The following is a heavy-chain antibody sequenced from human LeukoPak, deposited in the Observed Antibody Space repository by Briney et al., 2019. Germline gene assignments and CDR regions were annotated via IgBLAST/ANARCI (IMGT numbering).Heavy chain of an antibody. Sequence: GGSLRLSCAASGFTFSSYAMSWVRQAPGKGLAWVSTISGGSGSTYCADSVKGRLTISRDNSKNTLYLQMSSLRDEDTAVYYCAKHRFESGGYHSTDWGQGTLVTVSS. CDR3: AKHRFESGGYHSTD. CDR2: ISGGSGST. J-gene: IGHJ4*02. V-gene: IGHV3-23*01. D-gene: IGHD3-22*01. CDR1: GFTFSSYA.